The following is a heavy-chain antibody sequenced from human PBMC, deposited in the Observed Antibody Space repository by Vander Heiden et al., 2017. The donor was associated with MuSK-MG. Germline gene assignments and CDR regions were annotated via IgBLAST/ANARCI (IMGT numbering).Heavy chain of an antibody. Sequence: EVQLVESGGVVVQLGGSLRLSCAASGFTFDDYTMHWVRQAPGKGLEWVSLISWDGGSTYYADSVKGRFTISRDNSKNSLYLQMNSLRTEDTALYYCAKPGRDCGGDCLDYWGQGTLVTVSS. CDR1: GFTFDDYT. CDR3: AKPGRDCGGDCLDY. CDR2: ISWDGGST. J-gene: IGHJ4*02. V-gene: IGHV3-43*01. D-gene: IGHD2-21*01.